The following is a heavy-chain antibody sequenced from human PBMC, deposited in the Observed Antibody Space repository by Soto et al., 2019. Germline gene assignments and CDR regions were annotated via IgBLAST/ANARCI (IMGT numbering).Heavy chain of an antibody. J-gene: IGHJ5*02. CDR2: IYYSGST. CDR3: AREGCSGGSCYEAGLWFDP. V-gene: IGHV4-31*03. CDR1: GGSISSGGYY. Sequence: QVQLQESGPGLVKPSQTLSLTCTVSGGSISSGGYYWSWIRQHPGKGLEWIGYIYYSGSTYYNPSLKSRVTISVETSKNQFSLKLSSVTAADTAVYYCAREGCSGGSCYEAGLWFDPWGQGTLVTVSS. D-gene: IGHD2-15*01.